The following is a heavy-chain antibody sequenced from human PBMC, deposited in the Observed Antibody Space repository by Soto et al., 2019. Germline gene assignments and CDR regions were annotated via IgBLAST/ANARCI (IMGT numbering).Heavy chain of an antibody. CDR3: ARDVWETTSMYYGLDV. V-gene: IGHV3-23*01. CDR1: GFTFSSYA. CDR2: ITGSGAIT. Sequence: PGWSLRLSCAASGFTFSSYAMSWVRLAPGKGLEWVSGITGSGAITYYTDSVKGRFTISRDNSKNTLYLQMHSLRAEDTAVYYCARDVWETTSMYYGLDVWGLGTTVTVSS. D-gene: IGHD1-26*01. J-gene: IGHJ6*02.